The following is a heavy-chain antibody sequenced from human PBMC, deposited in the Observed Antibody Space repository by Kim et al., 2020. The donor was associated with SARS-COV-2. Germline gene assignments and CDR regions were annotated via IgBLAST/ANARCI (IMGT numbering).Heavy chain of an antibody. D-gene: IGHD1-1*01. V-gene: IGHV3-33*01. Sequence: GGSLRLSCAASGFTFSSYGMHWVRQAPGKGLEWVAVIWYDGSNKYYADSVKGRFTISRDNSKNTLYLQMNSLRAEDTAVYYCARDATGTTGGGFDYWGQGTLVTVSS. CDR2: IWYDGSNK. CDR1: GFTFSSYG. J-gene: IGHJ4*02. CDR3: ARDATGTTGGGFDY.